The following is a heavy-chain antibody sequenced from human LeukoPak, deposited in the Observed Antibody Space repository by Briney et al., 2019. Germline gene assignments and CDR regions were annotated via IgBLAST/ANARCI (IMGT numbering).Heavy chain of an antibody. CDR1: GGSFSGYY. J-gene: IGHJ6*02. CDR2: INHSGST. Sequence: SETLSLTCAVYGGSFSGYYWSWIRQPPGKGLEWIGEINHSGSTNYNPSLKSRVTISVDTSKNQFSLKLSPVTAADTAVYYCARVPPTHYYYYYGMDVWGQGTTVTVSS. V-gene: IGHV4-34*01. CDR3: ARVPPTHYYYYYGMDV.